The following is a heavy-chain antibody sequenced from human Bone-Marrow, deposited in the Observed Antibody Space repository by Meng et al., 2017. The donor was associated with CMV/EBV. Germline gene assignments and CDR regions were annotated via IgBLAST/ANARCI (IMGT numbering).Heavy chain of an antibody. Sequence: GESLKISCAASGFTFSSYGMHWVRQAPGKGLEWVANIKQDGSEKYYVDSVKGRFTISRDNSKNALYLQMNSLRAEDTAVYYCARPYRFSNHYYYYGMDVWGQGTAVTVSS. J-gene: IGHJ6*02. CDR1: GFTFSSYG. V-gene: IGHV3-7*01. CDR2: IKQDGSEK. D-gene: IGHD4-11*01. CDR3: ARPYRFSNHYYYYGMDV.